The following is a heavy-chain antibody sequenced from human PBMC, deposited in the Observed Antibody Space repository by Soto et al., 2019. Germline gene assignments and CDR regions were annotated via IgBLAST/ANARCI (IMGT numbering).Heavy chain of an antibody. J-gene: IGHJ6*02. CDR3: ARRPPNYYYYGLDV. Sequence: SLNVSCWASGGTFSSYAISWMRQSPGRGLERMGGIIPIFGTANYAQKFQGRVTITADESTSTAYMELSSLRSEDTAVYYCARRPPNYYYYGLDVWRQRPTVPVSS. D-gene: IGHD2-8*01. V-gene: IGHV1-69*13. CDR2: IIPIFGTA. CDR1: GGTFSSYA.